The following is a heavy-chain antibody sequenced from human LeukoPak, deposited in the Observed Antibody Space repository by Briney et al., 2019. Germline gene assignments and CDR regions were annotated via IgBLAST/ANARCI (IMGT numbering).Heavy chain of an antibody. V-gene: IGHV3-11*01. CDR2: ISSGGSII. CDR1: GFIFSDYY. J-gene: IGHJ4*02. Sequence: GGSLRLSCAASGFIFSDYYVTWIRQAPGKGLEWVSYISSGGSIIYYGDSVKGRFTISRDNAKKSLYLQMNSLRAEDTAVYYCAKDIQPVGYSYGYSFDYWGQGTLVTVSS. CDR3: AKDIQPVGYSYGYSFDY. D-gene: IGHD5-18*01.